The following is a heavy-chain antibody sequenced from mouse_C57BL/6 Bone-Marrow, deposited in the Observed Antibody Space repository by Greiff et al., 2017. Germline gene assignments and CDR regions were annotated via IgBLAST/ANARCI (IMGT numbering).Heavy chain of an antibody. J-gene: IGHJ2*01. V-gene: IGHV1-81*01. Sequence: VQLQESGAELARPGASVKLSCKASGYTFTSYGISWVKQRTGQGLEWIGEIYPRSGNTYYNEKFKGKATLTADKSSSTAYMELRSLTSEDSAVYCWARRDYYGSRGNYWGQGTTLTVSS. CDR3: ARRDYYGSRGNY. D-gene: IGHD1-1*01. CDR1: GYTFTSYG. CDR2: IYPRSGNT.